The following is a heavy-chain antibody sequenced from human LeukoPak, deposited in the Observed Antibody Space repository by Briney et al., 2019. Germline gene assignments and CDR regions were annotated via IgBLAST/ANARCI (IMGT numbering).Heavy chain of an antibody. J-gene: IGHJ5*02. D-gene: IGHD3-22*01. CDR2: IYSGGST. Sequence: GGSLRLSCAASGFTFSSYAMSWVRQTPGKGLEWVSVIYSGGSTYYADSVKGRFTISRDNSKNTLYLQMNSLRAEDTAVYYCARALDSSGYYEQFDPWGQGTLVTVSS. CDR3: ARALDSSGYYEQFDP. V-gene: IGHV3-53*01. CDR1: GFTFSSYA.